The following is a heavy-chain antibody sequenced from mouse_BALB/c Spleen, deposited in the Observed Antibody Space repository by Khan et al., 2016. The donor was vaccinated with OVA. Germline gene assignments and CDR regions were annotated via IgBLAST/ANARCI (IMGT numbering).Heavy chain of an antibody. CDR3: ARQNYYGYAFDY. Sequence: EVQLQESGPGLVKPSQSLSLTCTVTGYSITSNYAWSWIRQFPGNKLEWMGYISYSGGTSYNPSLKSRISVTRDTSENQFFLQLNSVTTEDTATYYCARQNYYGYAFDYWGQGTSVTVSS. CDR1: GYSITSNYA. J-gene: IGHJ4*01. V-gene: IGHV3-2*02. D-gene: IGHD1-1*01. CDR2: ISYSGGT.